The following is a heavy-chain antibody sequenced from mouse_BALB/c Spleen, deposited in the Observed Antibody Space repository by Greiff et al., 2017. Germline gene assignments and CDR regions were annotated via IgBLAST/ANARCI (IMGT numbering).Heavy chain of an antibody. D-gene: IGHD2-1*01. CDR3: AREDGNYCPWFAY. V-gene: IGHV2-9*02. Sequence: VQLQQSGPGLVAPSQSLSITCTVSGFSLTSYGVHWVRQPPGKGLEWLGVIWAGGSTNYNSALMSRLSISKDNSKSQVFLKMNSLQTDDTAMYYCAREDGNYCPWFAYWGQRTLVTVSA. CDR2: IWAGGST. J-gene: IGHJ3*01. CDR1: GFSLTSYG.